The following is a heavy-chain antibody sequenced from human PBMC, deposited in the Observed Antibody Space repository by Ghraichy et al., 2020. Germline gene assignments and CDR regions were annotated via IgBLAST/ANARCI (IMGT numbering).Heavy chain of an antibody. Sequence: GGSLRLSCAASGFTFSTSAVSWVRQAPGKGPEWVSAISGSGGNTYYADSVKGRFTISRDNSKNTLYLQMNSLRAEDLAVYYCAKMFHSTSWLRSMDVWGPGTTVTVSS. V-gene: IGHV3-23*01. D-gene: IGHD6-13*01. CDR1: GFTFSTSA. CDR3: AKMFHSTSWLRSMDV. CDR2: ISGSGGNT. J-gene: IGHJ6*02.